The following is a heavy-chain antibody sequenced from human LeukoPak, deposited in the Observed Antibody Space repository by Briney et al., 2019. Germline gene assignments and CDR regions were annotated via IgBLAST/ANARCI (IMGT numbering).Heavy chain of an antibody. CDR3: ARDSSGSYNWFDP. CDR1: GFSFSSYA. CDR2: ISYDGSNE. V-gene: IGHV3-30*04. J-gene: IGHJ5*02. D-gene: IGHD6-19*01. Sequence: GRSLRLSCAASGFSFSSYAMHWVRQAPGKGLEWVAVISYDGSNEYYPDSVKGRFTISRDNSKNTLYLQMNSLRAEDTAVYYCARDSSGSYNWFDPWGQGPWSPSPQ.